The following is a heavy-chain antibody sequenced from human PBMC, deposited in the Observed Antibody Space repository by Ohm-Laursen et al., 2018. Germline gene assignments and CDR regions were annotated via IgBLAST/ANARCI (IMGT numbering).Heavy chain of an antibody. Sequence: SLRLSCAASGFTFSNAWMSWVRQAPGKGLEWVGRIKSKTDGGTTDYAAPVKGRFTISGDDSKNTLYLQMNSLKTEDTAVYYCTTDSTTMIVVGRYFQHWGQGTLVTVSS. CDR3: TTDSTTMIVVGRYFQH. V-gene: IGHV3-15*01. J-gene: IGHJ1*01. CDR1: GFTFSNAW. D-gene: IGHD3-22*01. CDR2: IKSKTDGGTT.